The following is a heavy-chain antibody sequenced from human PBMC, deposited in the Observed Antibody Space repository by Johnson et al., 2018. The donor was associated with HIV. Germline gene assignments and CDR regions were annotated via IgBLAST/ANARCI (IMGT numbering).Heavy chain of an antibody. CDR3: AKDRGSGWYWDAFDI. D-gene: IGHD6-19*01. CDR2: IPYDGSNT. CDR1: RFTFSRYG. V-gene: IGHV3-30*18. J-gene: IGHJ3*02. Sequence: QVQLVESGGGVVQPGRSLRLSCAASRFTFSRYGMHWVRQAPGKGLEWVAVIPYDGSNTYYADSVKGRFTISRDNSKNTLYLQMNSLRAEDTAVYYCAKDRGSGWYWDAFDIWGQGTMVTVSS.